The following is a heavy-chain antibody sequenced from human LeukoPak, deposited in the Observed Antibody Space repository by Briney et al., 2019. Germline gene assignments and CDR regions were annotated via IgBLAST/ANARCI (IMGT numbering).Heavy chain of an antibody. D-gene: IGHD1-26*01. CDR2: INSDGSIT. CDR3: ARALGSPLDY. Sequence: GGSLRLSCAASGXTFSTSWVHWVRQAPGKGLVWVSRINSDGSITTYADSVKGRFTISRDNAKNTLYLQMNSLRAEDTAVYYCARALGSPLDYWGQGTLVTVSS. CDR1: GXTFSTSW. V-gene: IGHV3-74*01. J-gene: IGHJ4*02.